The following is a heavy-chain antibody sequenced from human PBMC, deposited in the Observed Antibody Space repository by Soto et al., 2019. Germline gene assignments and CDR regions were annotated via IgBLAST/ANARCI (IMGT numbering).Heavy chain of an antibody. J-gene: IGHJ4*02. CDR1: GSSMTNYY. D-gene: IGHD6-19*01. Sequence: PSETLSLTCTVAGSSMTNYYRSWIRQSPGLGLEWIGYVHGSGSTNYNPSLKSRVTMPVDKSKNQFSLKLTSVTAADTAVYYCARDVPSGSFHYFDYRGQGTLVS. CDR3: ARDVPSGSFHYFDY. CDR2: VHGSGST. V-gene: IGHV4-59*13.